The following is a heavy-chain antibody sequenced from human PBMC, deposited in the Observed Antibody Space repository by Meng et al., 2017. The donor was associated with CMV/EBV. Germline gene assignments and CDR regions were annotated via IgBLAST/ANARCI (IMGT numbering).Heavy chain of an antibody. Sequence: EVQLVECGGGLVQPGGSLRFSCAASGFTVSSNYMSWVRQAPGKGLEWVSVIYSGGSTYYADSVKGRFTISRDNSKNTLYLQMNSLRAEDTAVYYGAREGDGYDKAPYWGQGTLVTVSS. V-gene: IGHV3-66*01. J-gene: IGHJ4*02. D-gene: IGHD5-24*01. CDR1: GFTVSSNY. CDR2: IYSGGST. CDR3: AREGDGYDKAPY.